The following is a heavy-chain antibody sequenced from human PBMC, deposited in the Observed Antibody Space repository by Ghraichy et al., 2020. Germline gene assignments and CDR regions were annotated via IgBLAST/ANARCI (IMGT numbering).Heavy chain of an antibody. D-gene: IGHD3-16*01. CDR2: IGGFNVNT. Sequence: ASVKVSCKTSGFRFIGYGINWVRQAPGQGLEWLGWIGGFNVNTNYAQKFQDRVTMTTDTSTNTAYMELRSLTSDDTAMYFCARDNYDTWGQGTLVTVSS. CDR1: GFRFIGYG. V-gene: IGHV1-18*01. CDR3: ARDNYDT. J-gene: IGHJ5*02.